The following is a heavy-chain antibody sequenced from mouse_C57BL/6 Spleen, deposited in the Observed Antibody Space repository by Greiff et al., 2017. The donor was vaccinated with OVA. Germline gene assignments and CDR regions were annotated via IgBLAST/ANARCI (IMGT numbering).Heavy chain of an antibody. V-gene: IGHV5-16*01. D-gene: IGHD1-1*01. CDR3: ARDLYYYGSSHWYFDG. J-gene: IGHJ1*03. CDR2: INYDGSST. CDR1: GFTFSDYY. Sequence: EVQLVESEGGLVQPGSSMKLSCTASGFTFSDYYMAWVRQVPEKGLEWVANINYDGSSTYYLDSLKSRFIISRDNAKNILYLQMSSLKSEDTATYYCARDLYYYGSSHWYFDGGGTGTTVTVSS.